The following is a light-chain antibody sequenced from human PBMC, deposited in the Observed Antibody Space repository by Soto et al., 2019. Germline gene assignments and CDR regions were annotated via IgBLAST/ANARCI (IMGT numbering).Light chain of an antibody. CDR2: DVS. Sequence: AIQLTQSPSSLSASVGDRVTITCRASQGISSALAWYQQKPGKSPNLLIYDVSSLESGVPSRFSGSGSGTDFTLTISSLQPEDFATYYCQQFNTYPALTFGGETMVEIK. CDR3: QQFNTYPALT. J-gene: IGKJ4*01. V-gene: IGKV1-13*02. CDR1: QGISSA.